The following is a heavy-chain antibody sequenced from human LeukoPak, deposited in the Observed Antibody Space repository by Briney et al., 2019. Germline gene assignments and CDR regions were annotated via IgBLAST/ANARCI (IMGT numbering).Heavy chain of an antibody. CDR3: ARESEAAGTDY. CDR2: IIPILGIA. Sequence: GSSVKVSRKASGGTFSSYAISWVRQAPGRGLEWMGRIIPILGIANYAQKFQGRVTITADKSTSTAYMELSSLRSEDTAVYYCARESEAAGTDYWGQGTLVTVSS. V-gene: IGHV1-69*04. CDR1: GGTFSSYA. D-gene: IGHD6-13*01. J-gene: IGHJ4*02.